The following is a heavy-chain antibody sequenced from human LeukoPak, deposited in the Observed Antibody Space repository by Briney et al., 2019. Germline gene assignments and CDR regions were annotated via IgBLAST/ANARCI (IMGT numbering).Heavy chain of an antibody. V-gene: IGHV1-2*02. CDR3: ARDMGYPSSWFDP. CDR1: GYTFTGYY. J-gene: IGHJ5*02. CDR2: INPNSGGT. D-gene: IGHD5-18*01. Sequence: ASVTLSCKASGYTFTGYYMHWVRQAPGQGLEWMGWINPNSGGTNYAQKFQGRVTMTRDTSISTAYMELSRLRSDDTAVYYCARDMGYPSSWFDPWGQGTLVTVSS.